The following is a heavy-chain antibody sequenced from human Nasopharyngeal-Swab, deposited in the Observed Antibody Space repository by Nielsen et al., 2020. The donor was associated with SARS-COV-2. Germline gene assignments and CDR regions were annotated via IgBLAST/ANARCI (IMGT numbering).Heavy chain of an antibody. V-gene: IGHV4-34*01. Sequence: SETLSLTCAVYGGSFSGYYWSWIRQSPGKGLEWIGQINYSGTTNYNPSLKSRVAISVDTSKNQFSLKRNSVTAADTAVYYCASGARRGRVPFDYWGQGTQVTVSS. D-gene: IGHD3-16*01. CDR1: GGSFSGYY. CDR3: ASGARRGRVPFDY. CDR2: INYSGTT. J-gene: IGHJ4*02.